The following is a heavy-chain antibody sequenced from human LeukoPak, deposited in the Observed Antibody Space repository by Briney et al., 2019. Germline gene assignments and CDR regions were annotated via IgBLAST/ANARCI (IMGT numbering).Heavy chain of an antibody. CDR3: ARGFTEQWLLPNYYYYMDV. CDR1: GYTFTSYD. D-gene: IGHD6-19*01. Sequence: ASVKVSCKASGYTFTSYDINWVRQATGQGLEWMGWMNPNSGNTGYAQKFQGRVTITRNTSISTAYMELSSLRSEDTAVYYCARGFTEQWLLPNYYYYMDVWGKGTTVTVSS. J-gene: IGHJ6*03. CDR2: MNPNSGNT. V-gene: IGHV1-8*03.